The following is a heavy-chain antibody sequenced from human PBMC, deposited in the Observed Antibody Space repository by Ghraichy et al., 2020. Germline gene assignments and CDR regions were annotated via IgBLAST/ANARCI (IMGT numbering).Heavy chain of an antibody. CDR3: ARDPPYSSSWYGFFDN. D-gene: IGHD6-13*01. CDR2: TYYRSKWYN. CDR1: GDSVSSNSAA. V-gene: IGHV6-1*01. Sequence: SQTLSLTCAISGDSVSSNSAAWNWIRQSPLRGLEWLGRTYYRSKWYNDYAVSVKSRITINPDTSKNQFSLHLNSVTPEDTAVYYCARDPPYSSSWYGFFDNWGQGTLVTVSS. J-gene: IGHJ4*02.